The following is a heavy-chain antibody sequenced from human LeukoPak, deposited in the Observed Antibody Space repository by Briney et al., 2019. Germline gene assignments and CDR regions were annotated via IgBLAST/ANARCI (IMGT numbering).Heavy chain of an antibody. V-gene: IGHV1-69*04. J-gene: IGHJ5*02. CDR3: ASGRMTTETTYCFDP. Sequence: GASVKVSCKASGGTFISNAITWVRQAPGQGLVWMGRIIPICGITDYAQKFQGRVTITADKSTSTAYMEFSSLRSEDTAVYYCASGRMTTETTYCFDPWGQGTLITVSS. CDR2: IIPICGIT. D-gene: IGHD4-11*01. CDR1: GGTFISNA.